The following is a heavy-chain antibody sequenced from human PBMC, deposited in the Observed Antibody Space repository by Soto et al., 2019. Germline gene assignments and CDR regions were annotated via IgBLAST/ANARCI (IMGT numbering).Heavy chain of an antibody. Sequence: PGGSLRLSCAASGFTFSSYGMHWVRQAPGKGLEWVAVISYDGSNKYYADSVKGRFTISRDNSKNTLYLQMNSLRAEDTAVYYCAKGPVATYYYDSSGYYFDYWGQVTLVTVSS. D-gene: IGHD3-22*01. V-gene: IGHV3-30*18. CDR2: ISYDGSNK. CDR3: AKGPVATYYYDSSGYYFDY. J-gene: IGHJ4*02. CDR1: GFTFSSYG.